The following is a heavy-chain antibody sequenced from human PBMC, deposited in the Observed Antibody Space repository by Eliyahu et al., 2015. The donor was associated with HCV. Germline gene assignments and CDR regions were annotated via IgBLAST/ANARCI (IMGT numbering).Heavy chain of an antibody. J-gene: IGHJ4*02. Sequence: EVQLVESGGGLVQPGGSLRLSCAASGFXFSTYNRNWVRQTPGKGLEWVSYISSSSNTIYYADSVKGRFTISRDNAKNSLYLQMNSLRDEDTAVYYCTRDRNGIAVTGRSPDWDYWGQGTLVTVSS. V-gene: IGHV3-48*02. CDR2: ISSSSNTI. D-gene: IGHD6-19*01. CDR3: TRDRNGIAVTGRSPDWDY. CDR1: GFXFSTYN.